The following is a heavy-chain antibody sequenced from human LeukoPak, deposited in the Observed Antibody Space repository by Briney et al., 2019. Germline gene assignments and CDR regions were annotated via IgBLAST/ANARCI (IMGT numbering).Heavy chain of an antibody. D-gene: IGHD2-15*01. CDR1: GFTFTSSS. J-gene: IGHJ2*01. Sequence: VASVKVSCKASGFTFTSSSVQWVRQARGQRLEWIGWLVVGSGNTNYAQKFQERVTITRDMSTSTAYMELSSLRSEDTAVYYCAAQGYCSGGSCYSFYWYFDLWGRGTLVTVSS. V-gene: IGHV1-58*01. CDR3: AAQGYCSGGSCYSFYWYFDL. CDR2: LVVGSGNT.